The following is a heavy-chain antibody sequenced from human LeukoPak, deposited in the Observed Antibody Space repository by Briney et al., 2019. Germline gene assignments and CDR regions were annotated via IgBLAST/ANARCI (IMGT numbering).Heavy chain of an antibody. CDR2: IIDSGNSI. Sequence: GGSLRLSCAASGFTFNSCAMSWVRQAPGKGLEWVSTIIDSGNSIYYADSAEGRFTISRDNSKNTLHLQMNSLRAGDTAVYYCAKDPIFSGSYGVFDYWGLGTLVTVSS. CDR3: AKDPIFSGSYGVFDY. V-gene: IGHV3-23*01. D-gene: IGHD1-26*01. CDR1: GFTFNSCA. J-gene: IGHJ4*02.